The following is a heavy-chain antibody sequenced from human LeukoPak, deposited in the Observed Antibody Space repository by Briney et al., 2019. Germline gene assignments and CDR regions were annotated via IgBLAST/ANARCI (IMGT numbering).Heavy chain of an antibody. CDR3: ARVVVAAGLRTDAFDI. CDR1: GFTFSDYY. J-gene: IGHJ3*02. D-gene: IGHD2-15*01. CDR2: INWNGGST. V-gene: IGHV3-20*04. Sequence: GGSLRLSCAASGFTFSDYYMSWVRQAPGKGLEWVSGINWNGGSTGYADSVKGRFTISRDNAKNSLYLQMNSLRAEDTALYYCARVVVAAGLRTDAFDIWGQGTMVTVSS.